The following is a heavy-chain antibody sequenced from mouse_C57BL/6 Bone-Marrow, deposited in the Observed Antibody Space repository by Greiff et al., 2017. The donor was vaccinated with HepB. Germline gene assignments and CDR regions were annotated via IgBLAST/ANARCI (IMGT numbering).Heavy chain of an antibody. CDR2: INPNNGGT. Sequence: EVQLQQSGPELVKPGASVKISCKASGYTFTDYYMNWVKQSHGKSLEWIGDINPNNGGTSYNQKFKGKATLTVDKSSSTAYMELRSLTSEDSAVYYCARRRGVVAHYYAMDYWGQGTSVTVSS. D-gene: IGHD1-1*01. CDR3: ARRRGVVAHYYAMDY. J-gene: IGHJ4*01. CDR1: GYTFTDYY. V-gene: IGHV1-26*01.